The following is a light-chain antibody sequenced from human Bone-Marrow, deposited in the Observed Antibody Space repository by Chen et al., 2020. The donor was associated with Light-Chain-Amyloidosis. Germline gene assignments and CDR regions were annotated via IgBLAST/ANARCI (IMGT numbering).Light chain of an antibody. Sequence: DIQMTQSPYTLSASVGDRVTITCRASQSISNWLAWYQQKPGKAPNILIYKASNLQRGVPSRFSGSGSGTECTLTINSLQPEDFTTYDCQQYSSYSFTFGQGTKLELK. V-gene: IGKV1-5*03. CDR1: QSISNW. J-gene: IGKJ2*01. CDR2: KAS. CDR3: QQYSSYSFT.